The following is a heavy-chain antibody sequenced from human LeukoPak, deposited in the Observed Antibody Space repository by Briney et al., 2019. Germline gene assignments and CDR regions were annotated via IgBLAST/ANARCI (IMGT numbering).Heavy chain of an antibody. Sequence: ASVKVSFKASVYTFTSYFLHWVRQAPGQGLEWMGIVRPRGGSPDYAQKFQGRVTMTRDTSTSTVSMELSSLRSEDTAVYYCAREEEGGTFDYWGQGTLVTVSS. D-gene: IGHD3-16*01. CDR1: VYTFTSYF. V-gene: IGHV1-46*01. J-gene: IGHJ4*02. CDR2: VRPRGGSP. CDR3: AREEEGGTFDY.